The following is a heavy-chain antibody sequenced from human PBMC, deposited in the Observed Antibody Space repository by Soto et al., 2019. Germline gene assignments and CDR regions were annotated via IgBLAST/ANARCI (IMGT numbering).Heavy chain of an antibody. CDR1: GYTFTSYA. CDR2: INAGNGNT. CDR3: ARYWRGAEGYDP. V-gene: IGHV1-3*01. D-gene: IGHD3-3*01. Sequence: ASVKVSCKASGYTFTSYAMHWVRQAPGQRLEWMGWINAGNGNTKYSQKFQGRVTITRDTSASTAYMELRNLTSDDTAVYFCARYWRGAEGYDPWGQGTLVTVSS. J-gene: IGHJ5*02.